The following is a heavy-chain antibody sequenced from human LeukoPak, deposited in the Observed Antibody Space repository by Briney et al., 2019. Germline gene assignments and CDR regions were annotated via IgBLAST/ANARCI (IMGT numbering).Heavy chain of an antibody. CDR2: IKQDGSDK. Sequence: PGGSLRLSCAASGFTFSHYWMSWVRQAPGKGLEWLANIKQDGSDKYYVDSVKGRFTISRDNAKNSLYLQMNSLRAEDTAVYYCARVGLLWFGELFGWFDPWGQGTLVTVSS. CDR3: ARVGLLWFGELFGWFDP. V-gene: IGHV3-7*01. D-gene: IGHD3-10*01. CDR1: GFTFSHYW. J-gene: IGHJ5*02.